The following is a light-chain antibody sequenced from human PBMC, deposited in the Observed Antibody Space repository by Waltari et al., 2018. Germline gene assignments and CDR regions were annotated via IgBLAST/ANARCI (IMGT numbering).Light chain of an antibody. CDR2: GAS. CDR1: QSIRSY. Sequence: DIQMTQSPSSLSAFVGERVTITCRASQSIRSYVNWYQQKAGKAPQLLIYGASSLQSGVPSMFSGSGSGTDFTLTIRSLQPEDFATYYCQQSLNTPRTFGQGTKVEMK. J-gene: IGKJ1*01. V-gene: IGKV1-39*01. CDR3: QQSLNTPRT.